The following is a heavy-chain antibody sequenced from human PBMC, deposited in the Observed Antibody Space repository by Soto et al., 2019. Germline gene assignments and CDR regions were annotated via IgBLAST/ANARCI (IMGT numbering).Heavy chain of an antibody. Sequence: GASVKVSCKASGGTFSSYAISRVRQAPGQGLEWMGGIIPIFGTANYAQKFQGRVTITADESTSTAYMELSSLRSEDTAVYYCARAMRSGRADYYYGMDVWGQGTTVTVSS. J-gene: IGHJ6*02. CDR1: GGTFSSYA. CDR2: IIPIFGTA. CDR3: ARAMRSGRADYYYGMDV. V-gene: IGHV1-69*13.